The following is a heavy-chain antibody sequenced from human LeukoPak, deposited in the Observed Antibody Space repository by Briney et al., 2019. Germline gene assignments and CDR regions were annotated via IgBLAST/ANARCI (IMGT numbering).Heavy chain of an antibody. V-gene: IGHV3-21*05. D-gene: IGHD3-22*01. CDR3: ARYYDTSGYPYYLDY. J-gene: IGHJ4*02. Sequence: PGGSLRLSCVGSGFTFSSYGMNWVRQAPGKGLEWVSFISRRSDDINYADFVKGRFTISRDSAKNSLYLEMTSLRAEDTAVYYCARYYDTSGYPYYLDYWGQGALVSVSS. CDR2: ISRRSDDI. CDR1: GFTFSSYG.